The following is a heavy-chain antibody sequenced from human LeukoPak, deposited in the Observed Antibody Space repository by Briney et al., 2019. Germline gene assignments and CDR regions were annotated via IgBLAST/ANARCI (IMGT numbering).Heavy chain of an antibody. Sequence: PGGSLRLSCAASGFTFSSYAMHWARQAPGKGLEWVAVISYDGSNKYYADSVKGRFTISRDNSKNTLYLQMNSLRAEDTAVYYCAKVFGMMVRGVSDYWGQGTLVTVSS. CDR2: ISYDGSNK. J-gene: IGHJ4*02. CDR1: GFTFSSYA. V-gene: IGHV3-30-3*01. CDR3: AKVFGMMVRGVSDY. D-gene: IGHD3-10*01.